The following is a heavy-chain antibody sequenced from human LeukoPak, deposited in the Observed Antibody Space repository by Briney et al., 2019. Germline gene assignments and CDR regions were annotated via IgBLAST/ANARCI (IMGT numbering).Heavy chain of an antibody. D-gene: IGHD6-19*01. CDR3: AKDPPFKPGGSSGWYWFDP. CDR2: ISGSGGST. Sequence: TGGSLRLSCAASGFTFSSYAMSWVRQAPGKGLEWVSAISGSGGSTYYADSVKGRFTISRDNSKNTLYLQMNSLRAEDTAVYYCAKDPPFKPGGSSGWYWFDPWGQGTLVTVSS. J-gene: IGHJ5*02. V-gene: IGHV3-23*01. CDR1: GFTFSSYA.